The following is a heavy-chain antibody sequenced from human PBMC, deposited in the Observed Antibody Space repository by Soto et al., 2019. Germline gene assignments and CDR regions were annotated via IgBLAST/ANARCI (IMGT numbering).Heavy chain of an antibody. CDR3: ARPSSGWYGLDP. J-gene: IGHJ5*02. V-gene: IGHV1-3*01. CDR1: GYTFTSYA. Sequence: ASVKVSCIASGYTFTSYAMHRVRQAPGQRLEWMGWINAGNGNTKYSQKFQGRVTITRDTSASTAYMELSSLRSEDTAVYYCARPSSGWYGLDPWGQGTLVTVSS. CDR2: INAGNGNT. D-gene: IGHD6-19*01.